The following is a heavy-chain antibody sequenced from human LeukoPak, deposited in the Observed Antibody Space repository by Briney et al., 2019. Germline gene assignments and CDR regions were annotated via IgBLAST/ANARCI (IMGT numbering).Heavy chain of an antibody. V-gene: IGHV3-23*01. Sequence: GGSLRLSCAASGFTFSSYAMTWVRQAPGKGLEWVSTISGSGGSTYYADSVKGRFTISRDNSNNTLYLQMNSLRAEDTAIFYCAKYLVRYYGSGDTFDIWGQGTMVTVSS. CDR1: GFTFSSYA. CDR2: ISGSGGST. D-gene: IGHD3-10*01. CDR3: AKYLVRYYGSGDTFDI. J-gene: IGHJ3*02.